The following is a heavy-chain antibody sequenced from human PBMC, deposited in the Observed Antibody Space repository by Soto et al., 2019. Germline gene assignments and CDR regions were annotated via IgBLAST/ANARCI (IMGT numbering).Heavy chain of an antibody. CDR3: AKDAVHVDTVPSDRFYYYHSGMAV. D-gene: IGHD5-18*01. CDR2: ISYDGSNK. J-gene: IGHJ6*02. CDR1: GFTFSSYG. V-gene: IGHV3-30*18. Sequence: PGGSLRLSCAASGFTFSSYGMHWVRQAPGKGLEWVAVISYDGSNKYYADSVKGRFTISRDNSKNTLYLQMNSLRDEDTAVYYCAKDAVHVDTVPSDRFYYYHSGMAVWGQGTTVTVPS.